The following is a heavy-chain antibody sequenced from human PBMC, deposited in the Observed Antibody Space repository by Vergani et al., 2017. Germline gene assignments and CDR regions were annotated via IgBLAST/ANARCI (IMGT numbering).Heavy chain of an antibody. CDR2: IHTNGVP. CDR1: GGSFNSGSYY. J-gene: IGHJ3*02. CDR3: ARGNPYVDFDI. D-gene: IGHD3-16*01. V-gene: IGHV4-61*02. Sequence: QVQLQESGPGLVKPSQTLSLTCTVSGGSFNSGSYYWSWLRQPAGKRLEWIGHIHTNGVPHYNPSLNSRVTISVDTSRNQFSLNLTSVTATYTATYFCARGNPYVDFDIWGQGTMITVSS.